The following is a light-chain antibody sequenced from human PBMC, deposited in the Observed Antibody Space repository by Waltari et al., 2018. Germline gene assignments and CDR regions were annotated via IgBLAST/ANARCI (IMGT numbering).Light chain of an antibody. CDR1: RGHSSNV. CDR2: VNSDGSH. V-gene: IGLV4-69*01. J-gene: IGLJ3*02. Sequence: QLVVTQSPSASASLGASVKLTCTLSRGHSSNVIAWLQQQPEKGPRYLMKVNSDGSHSRGDGIPDRFLGSSSGAERYLTISSLQAEDEADYYCQTGGHGTWVFGGGTKLTVL. CDR3: QTGGHGTWV.